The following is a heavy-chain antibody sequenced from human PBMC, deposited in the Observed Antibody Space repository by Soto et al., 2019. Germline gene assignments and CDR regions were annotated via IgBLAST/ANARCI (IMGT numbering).Heavy chain of an antibody. J-gene: IGHJ4*02. V-gene: IGHV3-30*18. CDR3: AKVDDTVTADY. CDR1: GFTFSSYG. Sequence: SLRLSCAASGFTFSSYGMHWVRQAPGKGLEWVAVISYDGSNKYYADSVKGRFTISRDNSKNTLYLQMNSLRAEDTAVYYCAKVDDTVTADYWGQGTLVTVSS. CDR2: ISYDGSNK. D-gene: IGHD4-17*01.